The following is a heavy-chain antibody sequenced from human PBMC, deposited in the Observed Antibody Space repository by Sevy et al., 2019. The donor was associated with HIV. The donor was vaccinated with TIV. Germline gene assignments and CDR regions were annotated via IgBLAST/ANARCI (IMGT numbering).Heavy chain of an antibody. Sequence: GGSLRLSCAASGITFSDHYMSWIRQAPGKGLEWVAYITNSGTTKYYADSVKGRFTISRDNARNSLYLQMNSLTADDAAVYYCVRDSPYTSDDHWYFGIDVWGQGTTVTVFS. CDR3: VRDSPYTSDDHWYFGIDV. CDR2: ITNSGTTK. J-gene: IGHJ6*02. V-gene: IGHV3-11*01. D-gene: IGHD3-22*01. CDR1: GITFSDHY.